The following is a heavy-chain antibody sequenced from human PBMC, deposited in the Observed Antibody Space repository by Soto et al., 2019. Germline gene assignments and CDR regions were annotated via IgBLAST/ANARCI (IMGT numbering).Heavy chain of an antibody. Sequence: VQLVETGGGLIQPGGSLRLSCAASGFTVSSNYMSWVRQAPGKGLEWVSVIYSGGSTYYADSVKGRFTISRDNSKNTLYLQMNSLRAEDTAVYYCARGHDYVWGSYPQGAFDIWGQGTMVTVSS. CDR2: IYSGGST. V-gene: IGHV3-53*02. D-gene: IGHD3-16*02. J-gene: IGHJ3*02. CDR1: GFTVSSNY. CDR3: ARGHDYVWGSYPQGAFDI.